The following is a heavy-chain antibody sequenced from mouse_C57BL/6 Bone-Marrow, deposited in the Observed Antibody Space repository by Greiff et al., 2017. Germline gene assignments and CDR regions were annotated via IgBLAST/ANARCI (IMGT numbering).Heavy chain of an antibody. CDR3: ARRDHYCGSLWYFDV. CDR1: GYTFTDYN. Sequence: VQLKQSGPELVKPGASVKIPCKASGYTFTDYNMDWVKQSHGKSLEWIGDINPNNGGTIYNQKFKGKATLTVDKSSSTAYMELRSLTSEDTAVYYCARRDHYCGSLWYFDVWGTGTTVTVSS. D-gene: IGHD1-1*01. CDR2: INPNNGGT. J-gene: IGHJ1*03. V-gene: IGHV1-18*01.